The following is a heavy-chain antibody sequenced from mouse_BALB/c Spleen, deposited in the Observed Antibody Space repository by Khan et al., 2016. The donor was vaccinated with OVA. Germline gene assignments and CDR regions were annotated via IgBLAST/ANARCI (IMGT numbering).Heavy chain of an antibody. CDR1: GYSFTSYW. Sequence: VQLKESGTVLARPGASVKMSCKASGYSFTSYWMHWVKQRPGLGLEWIGAIYPGISDTRYNQKFKGKAKLTEVTSASTAYMELSSLTNDDSAVYYCTRSYDSYYFDYWGQGTLLTVSS. J-gene: IGHJ2*01. D-gene: IGHD2-4*01. CDR3: TRSYDSYYFDY. CDR2: IYPGISDT. V-gene: IGHV1-5*01.